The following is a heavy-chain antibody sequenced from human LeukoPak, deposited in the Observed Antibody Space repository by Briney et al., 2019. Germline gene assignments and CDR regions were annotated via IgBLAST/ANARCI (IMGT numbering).Heavy chain of an antibody. D-gene: IGHD2-15*01. CDR2: IYTNGST. J-gene: IGHJ4*02. V-gene: IGHV4-61*02. CDR3: ARNSCPSGTCYDNRGYFDY. CDR1: GGSINSATYY. Sequence: SETLSLTCTVSGGSINSATYYWTWIRQPAGKGLEWIGCIYTNGSTNYNPSLKSRVTISVDTSKNQFSLKLSSVTAADTAVYYCARNSCPSGTCYDNRGYFDYWGQGTLVAVSS.